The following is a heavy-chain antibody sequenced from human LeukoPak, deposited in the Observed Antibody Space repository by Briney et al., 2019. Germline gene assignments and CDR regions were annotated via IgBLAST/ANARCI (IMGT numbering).Heavy chain of an antibody. Sequence: SETLSLTSTVSGGSISSYYWSWIRQPAGKGLEWIGRIYISGSTNYNPSLKSRVTMSVDTSKNQFSLKLSSVTAADTAVYYCARDRGTWNDDGFDYWGQGTLVTVSS. J-gene: IGHJ4*02. V-gene: IGHV4-4*07. CDR2: IYISGST. CDR1: GGSISSYY. CDR3: ARDRGTWNDDGFDY. D-gene: IGHD1-1*01.